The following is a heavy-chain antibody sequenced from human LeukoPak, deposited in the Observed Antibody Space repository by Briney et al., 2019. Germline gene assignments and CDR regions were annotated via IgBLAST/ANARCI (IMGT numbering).Heavy chain of an antibody. D-gene: IGHD3-10*01. CDR3: AWSYYGSGSFEY. V-gene: IGHV3-21*01. Sequence: GGSLRLSCAASGFTFSSYSMNWVRQAPGKGLEWVSSISSSSSYIYYADSVKGRFTISRDNSKNTLYLQMNSLRAEDTAVYYCAWSYYGSGSFEYWGQGTLVTVSS. CDR1: GFTFSSYS. J-gene: IGHJ4*02. CDR2: ISSSSSYI.